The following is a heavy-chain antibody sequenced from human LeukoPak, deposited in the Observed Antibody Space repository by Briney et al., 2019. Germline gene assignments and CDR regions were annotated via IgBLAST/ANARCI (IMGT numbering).Heavy chain of an antibody. D-gene: IGHD6-13*01. CDR3: ARIGYSSSCTDY. J-gene: IGHJ4*02. CDR2: IKQDGSVK. Sequence: PGGSLRLSCVVSGFTFSNYWMSWVRQAPGKGLEWVASIKQDGSVKYYVESLKGRFTISRDNAKNSLYLQMNSLRAEDTAVYYCARIGYSSSCTDYWGQGTLVRVSS. CDR1: GFTFSNYW. V-gene: IGHV3-7*01.